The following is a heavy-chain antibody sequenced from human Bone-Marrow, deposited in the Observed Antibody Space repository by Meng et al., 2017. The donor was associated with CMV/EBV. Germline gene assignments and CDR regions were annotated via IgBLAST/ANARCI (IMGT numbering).Heavy chain of an antibody. V-gene: IGHV1-69*05. D-gene: IGHD2-21*02. CDR2: IIPIFGTA. CDR3: ARAFVPTDYYYYCMDV. J-gene: IGHJ6*02. Sequence: SVKVSCKASGGTFSSYAISWVRQAPGQGLEWMGGIIPIFGTANYAQKFQGRVTITTDESTSTAYMELSSLRSEDTAVYYCARAFVPTDYYYYCMDVWGQGTTVTVSS. CDR1: GGTFSSYA.